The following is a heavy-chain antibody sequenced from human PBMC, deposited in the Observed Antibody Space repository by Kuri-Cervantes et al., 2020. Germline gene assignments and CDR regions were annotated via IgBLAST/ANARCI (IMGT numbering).Heavy chain of an antibody. D-gene: IGHD4-17*01. CDR3: ARGKSTVTYIDY. J-gene: IGHJ4*02. CDR1: GFTFDDYA. Sequence: GGSLRLSCAASGFTFDDYAMHWVRQAPGKGLEWVSGISWNSGSIGYADSVKGRFTISRDNAKSSLYLQMNSLRSDDTAVYYCARGKSTVTYIDYWGQGTLVTVSS. V-gene: IGHV3-9*01. CDR2: ISWNSGSI.